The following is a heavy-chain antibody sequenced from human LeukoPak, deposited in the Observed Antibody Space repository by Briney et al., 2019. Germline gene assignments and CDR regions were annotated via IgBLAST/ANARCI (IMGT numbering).Heavy chain of an antibody. CDR2: IHTSGDT. D-gene: IGHD4-17*01. CDR1: ELTCSHNY. J-gene: IGHJ5*02. V-gene: IGHV3-53*01. Sequence: PGGSLRLSCAASELTCSHNYVSWVRQAPGKGLEWVSAIHTSGDTCYADSVKGRFTISRDTSKNTLYLQINSLRVEDTAVYYCIVFGDSNHWGQGTLVTVSS. CDR3: IVFGDSNH.